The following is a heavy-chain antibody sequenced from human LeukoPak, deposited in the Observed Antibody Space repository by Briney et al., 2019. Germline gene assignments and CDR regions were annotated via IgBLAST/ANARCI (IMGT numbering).Heavy chain of an antibody. J-gene: IGHJ5*02. CDR1: GFTFSSYG. D-gene: IGHD6-13*01. V-gene: IGHV3-30*18. Sequence: GRSLRLSCAASGFTFSSYGMHWVRQAPGKGLEWVAVISYDGSNKYYADSVKGRFTISRDNSKNTLYLQMNSLRAEDTAVYYCAKETIAAAGNNWFDPWGQGTLVTVSS. CDR3: AKETIAAAGNNWFDP. CDR2: ISYDGSNK.